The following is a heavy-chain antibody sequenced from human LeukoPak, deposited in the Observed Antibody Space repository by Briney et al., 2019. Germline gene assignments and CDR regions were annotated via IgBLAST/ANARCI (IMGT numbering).Heavy chain of an antibody. J-gene: IGHJ6*02. Sequence: PSETLSLTCAVYGGSFSGYYWSWIRQPPGKGLEWIGKINHSGSTNYNPSLKSRVTISVDTSKNQFSLKLSSVTAADTAVYYCARDFYFWVRGYYYGMDVWGQGTTVTVSS. V-gene: IGHV4-34*01. CDR1: GGSFSGYY. CDR3: ARDFYFWVRGYYYGMDV. D-gene: IGHD3-3*01. CDR2: INHSGST.